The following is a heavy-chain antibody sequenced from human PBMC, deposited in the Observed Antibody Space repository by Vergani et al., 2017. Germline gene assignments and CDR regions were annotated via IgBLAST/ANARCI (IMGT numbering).Heavy chain of an antibody. J-gene: IGHJ4*02. CDR2: ISGSGGST. V-gene: IGHV3-23*01. CDR3: AKLDSDFWSGYDIDY. CDR1: GFTFSSYA. D-gene: IGHD3-3*01. Sequence: EVQLLESGGGLVQPGGSLRLSCAASGFTFSSYAMSWVRQAPGKGVEWVSAISGSGGSTYYADSVKGRFTIARDNSKNTLYLQMNSLRAEDTAVYYCAKLDSDFWSGYDIDYWGQGTLVTVSS.